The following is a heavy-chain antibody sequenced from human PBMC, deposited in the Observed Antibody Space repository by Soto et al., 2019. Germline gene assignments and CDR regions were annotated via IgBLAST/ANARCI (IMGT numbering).Heavy chain of an antibody. D-gene: IGHD3-22*01. J-gene: IGHJ4*02. CDR2: ISGSGDST. Sequence: EVPLLESGGGLVQPGGSLRLSCAASGFTFKSQAMTWVRQASGKGLEWVSTISGSGDSTYYADSVKGRLTISRDNSNNTLYMSINSPRAEDTGVYYCAEGGGYYGVWGQGALVTVSS. V-gene: IGHV3-23*01. CDR3: AEGGGYYGV. CDR1: GFTFKSQA.